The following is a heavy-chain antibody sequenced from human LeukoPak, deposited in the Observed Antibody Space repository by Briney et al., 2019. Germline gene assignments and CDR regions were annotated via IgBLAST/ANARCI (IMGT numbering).Heavy chain of an antibody. V-gene: IGHV3-48*01. J-gene: IGHJ4*02. CDR2: ISSSSSTI. Sequence: GGSLRLSCAVSGFTFSNYNINWVRQAPGKRLEWVSYISSSSSTIYYADSVKGRFTISRDNAKNSLYLQMNSLRAEDTAVYYCARGSTGDYLDYWGQGTLVTVSS. D-gene: IGHD1-14*01. CDR3: ARGSTGDYLDY. CDR1: GFTFSNYN.